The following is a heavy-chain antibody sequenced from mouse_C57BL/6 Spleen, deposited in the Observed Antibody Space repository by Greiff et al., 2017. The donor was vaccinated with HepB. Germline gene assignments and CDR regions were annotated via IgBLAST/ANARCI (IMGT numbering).Heavy chain of an antibody. CDR1: GFTFSSYA. CDR3: TRAVIGYSKPYYFDY. V-gene: IGHV5-9-1*02. D-gene: IGHD2-5*01. J-gene: IGHJ2*01. CDR2: ISSGGDYI. Sequence: EVQRVESGEGLVKPGGSLKLSCAASGFTFSSYAMSWVRQTPEKRLEWVAYISSGGDYIYYADTVKGRFTISRDNARNTLYLQMSSLKSEDTAMYYCTRAVIGYSKPYYFDYWGQGTTLTVSS.